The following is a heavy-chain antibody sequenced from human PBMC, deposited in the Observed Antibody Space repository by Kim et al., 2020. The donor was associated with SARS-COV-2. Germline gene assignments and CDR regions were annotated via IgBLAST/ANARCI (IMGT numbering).Heavy chain of an antibody. J-gene: IGHJ6*02. CDR3: ARDGPGVRYYGMDV. D-gene: IGHD3-10*01. Sequence: AQKFQGRVTITADESTSTAYMELSSLRSEDTAVYYCARDGPGVRYYGMDVWGQGTTVTVSS. V-gene: IGHV1-69*01.